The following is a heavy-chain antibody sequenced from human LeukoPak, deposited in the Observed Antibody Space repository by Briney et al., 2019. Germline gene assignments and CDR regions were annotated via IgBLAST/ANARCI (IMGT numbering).Heavy chain of an antibody. CDR1: GFTFSSYS. CDR2: ISSSSYI. D-gene: IGHD3-10*01. V-gene: IGHV3-21*04. CDR3: AREPIWFGELRKGWFDP. J-gene: IGHJ5*02. Sequence: PGGSLRLSCAASGFTFSSYSMNWVRQAPGKGLEWVSSISSSSYIYYADSVKGRFTISRDNSKNTLYLQMNSLRAEDTAVYYCAREPIWFGELRKGWFDPWGQGTLVTVSS.